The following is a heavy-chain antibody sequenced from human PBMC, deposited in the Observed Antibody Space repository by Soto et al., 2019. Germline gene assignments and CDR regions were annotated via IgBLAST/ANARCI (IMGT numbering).Heavy chain of an antibody. CDR2: ISAYNGNT. Sequence: QGQLVQSGAEVKKPGASVKVSCKASGYTFTSYGISWVRQAPGQGLEWMGWISAYNGNTNYAQKLQGRVTMTTDTSTSTAYMELRSLRSDDTAVYYCARDLTVVTRKGYFDLWGRGTLVTVSS. J-gene: IGHJ2*01. V-gene: IGHV1-18*01. D-gene: IGHD2-15*01. CDR3: ARDLTVVTRKGYFDL. CDR1: GYTFTSYG.